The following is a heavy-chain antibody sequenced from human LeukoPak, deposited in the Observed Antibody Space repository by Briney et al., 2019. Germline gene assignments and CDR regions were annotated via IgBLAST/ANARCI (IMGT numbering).Heavy chain of an antibody. Sequence: GASVKVSCKASGGTFSSYDINWVRQATGQGLEWMGWMNPNSGNTGYAQKFQGRVAITRNTSISTAYMELSSLRSEDTAVYYCARGRPRCRSGSCYYNWFDPWGQGTLVTVSS. CDR3: ARGRPRCRSGSCYYNWFDP. J-gene: IGHJ5*02. CDR2: MNPNSGNT. V-gene: IGHV1-8*03. D-gene: IGHD2-15*01. CDR1: GGTFSSYD.